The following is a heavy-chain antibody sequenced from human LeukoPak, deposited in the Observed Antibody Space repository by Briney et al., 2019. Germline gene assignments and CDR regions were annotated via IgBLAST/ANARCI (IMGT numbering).Heavy chain of an antibody. Sequence: SETLSLTCTVSGGSISSGTYYWGWIRQPPGKGLEWIGSMYYSGSTYYNPSLKSRVTLSVDTSKNQFTLKLSSVTAADTAVYYCASARNYGGNSRLDYWGQGTLVTVSS. D-gene: IGHD4-23*01. V-gene: IGHV4-39*01. J-gene: IGHJ4*02. CDR2: MYYSGST. CDR1: GGSISSGTYY. CDR3: ASARNYGGNSRLDY.